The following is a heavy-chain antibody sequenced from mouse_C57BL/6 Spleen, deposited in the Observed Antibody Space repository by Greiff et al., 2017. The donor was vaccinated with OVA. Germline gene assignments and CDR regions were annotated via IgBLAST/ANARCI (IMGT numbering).Heavy chain of an antibody. Sequence: QVQLQQPGAELARPGASVKLSCKASGYTFTSYGISWVKQRTGQGLEWIGEIYPRSGNTYYNEKFKGKATLTADKSSSTAYLELRSLTSEDSAVSFCASTESITTVVAPDYFDYWGQGTTLTVSS. J-gene: IGHJ2*01. CDR3: ASTESITTVVAPDYFDY. CDR1: GYTFTSYG. D-gene: IGHD1-1*01. CDR2: IYPRSGNT. V-gene: IGHV1-81*01.